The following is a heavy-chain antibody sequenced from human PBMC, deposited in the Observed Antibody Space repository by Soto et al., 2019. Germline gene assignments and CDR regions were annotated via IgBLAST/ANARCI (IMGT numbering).Heavy chain of an antibody. V-gene: IGHV3-23*01. CDR2: ISSTGGST. D-gene: IGHD4-17*01. J-gene: IGHJ3*02. CDR3: AHPRGYGVFDAFDI. Sequence: EVQLLESGGGLAHPGGSLRLSCAASGFLFSTYAMNWVRQAPGKGLEWVSAISSTGGSTYYAESVRGRFTISRDNSINTLYLQMSSLRTEDTALYYCAHPRGYGVFDAFDIWGQGTMVTVSS. CDR1: GFLFSTYA.